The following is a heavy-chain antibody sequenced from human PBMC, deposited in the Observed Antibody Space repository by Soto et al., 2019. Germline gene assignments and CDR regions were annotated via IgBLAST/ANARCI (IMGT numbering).Heavy chain of an antibody. J-gene: IGHJ4*02. CDR2: ISYDGSNK. CDR3: ARDHWNETPVLEY. D-gene: IGHD1-1*01. CDR1: GFTFSSYA. Sequence: QVQLVESGGGVVQPGRSLRLSCAASGFTFSSYAMHWVRQAPGKGLEWGAVISYDGSNKYYADSVKGRFTISRDNSKNTLYLQMNSLRAEDTAVYYCARDHWNETPVLEYWGQGTLVTVSS. V-gene: IGHV3-30-3*01.